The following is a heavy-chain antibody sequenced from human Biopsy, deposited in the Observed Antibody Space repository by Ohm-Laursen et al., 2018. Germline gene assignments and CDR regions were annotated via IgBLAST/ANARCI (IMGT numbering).Heavy chain of an antibody. J-gene: IGHJ4*02. CDR3: ARLGSGDYFPTFFDF. CDR2: LSYSGNT. V-gene: IGHV4-39*07. D-gene: IGHD5-12*01. CDR1: GGSISSNNYY. Sequence: PSDTLSLTCTVSGGSISSNNYYWGWIRQPPGKGLEWIGSLSYSGNTYSNPSLKSRVTISVDTSKKQFFLKLTSVTAADTAVYYCARLGSGDYFPTFFDFWGQGALVTVSS.